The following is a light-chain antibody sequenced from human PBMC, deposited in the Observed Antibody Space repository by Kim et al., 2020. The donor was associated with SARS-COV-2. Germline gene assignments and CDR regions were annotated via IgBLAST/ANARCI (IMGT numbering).Light chain of an antibody. CDR2: KAS. J-gene: IGKJ1*01. CDR3: QQYSDYPWT. CDR1: QGISSW. V-gene: IGKV1-5*03. Sequence: IQMTQSSSTLSASVGDRVTITCRASQGISSWLAWYQQKPGKAPNLLIYKASSLESGVPSRFSGSGSGTEFTLTISSLQPDDFATYYCQQYSDYPWTFGQGTKVDIK.